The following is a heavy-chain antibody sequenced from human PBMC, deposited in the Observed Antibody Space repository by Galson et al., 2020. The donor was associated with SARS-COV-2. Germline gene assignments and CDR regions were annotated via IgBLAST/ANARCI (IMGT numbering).Heavy chain of an antibody. CDR2: INPNTGGT. V-gene: IGHV1-2*02. CDR1: GYTFTDYY. J-gene: IGHJ4*02. Sequence: DSVKVSCKTSGYTFTDYYIHWVRQAPGQGLEWVGWINPNTGGTDYAQEFQGRVTMTRDTSIATAYMEMSRLRSDDTALYYCATFYDYYVSSGYYSTIDYWGQGTLVTVSS. D-gene: IGHD3-22*01. CDR3: ATFYDYYVSSGYYSTIDY.